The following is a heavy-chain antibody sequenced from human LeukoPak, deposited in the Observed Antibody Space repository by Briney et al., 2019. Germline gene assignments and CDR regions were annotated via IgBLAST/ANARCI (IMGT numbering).Heavy chain of an antibody. CDR1: GFTFNNYG. CDR2: VRYDGINK. CDR3: ARVMWSDNGRGNNWFDP. Sequence: GGSRRLSCAASGFTFNNYGMHWVRQAPGKGLEWVAFVRYDGINKYYADSVKGRFTISSDNSINTLYLQMNSLRAEDTAVYYCARVMWSDNGRGNNWFDPWGQGTLVTVSS. J-gene: IGHJ5*02. V-gene: IGHV3-30*02. D-gene: IGHD2-21*01.